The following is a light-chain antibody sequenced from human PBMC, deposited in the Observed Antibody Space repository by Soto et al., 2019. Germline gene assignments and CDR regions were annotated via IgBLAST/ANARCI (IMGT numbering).Light chain of an antibody. Sequence: QSALTQPASVSGSPGQSITISCTGTSSDVGNYNYVSWHQQHPGRAPKLMIYDVNNRPSGVSNRFSGSKSGNTASLTISGLHAEGEGDYYCSSYTSSSTLVFGGGTKLTVL. J-gene: IGLJ2*01. V-gene: IGLV2-14*01. CDR1: SSDVGNYNY. CDR2: DVN. CDR3: SSYTSSSTLV.